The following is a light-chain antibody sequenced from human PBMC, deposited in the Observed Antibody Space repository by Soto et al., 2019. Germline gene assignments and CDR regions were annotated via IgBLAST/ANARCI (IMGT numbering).Light chain of an antibody. V-gene: IGKV3-15*01. CDR2: RAS. J-gene: IGKJ4*01. CDR3: QQCSDWPLT. CDR1: QTISSN. Sequence: IVMTQSPDTLSVSPGERATLSCRASQTISSNVAWYQQKPGQVPRLLIYRASTRATGIPARFSGSGSGTEFTLTISSLQSEDFAVYYCQQCSDWPLTFGGGTKVEIK.